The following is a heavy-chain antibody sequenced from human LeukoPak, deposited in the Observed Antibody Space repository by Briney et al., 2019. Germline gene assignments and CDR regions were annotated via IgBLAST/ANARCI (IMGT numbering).Heavy chain of an antibody. CDR3: ATAAVAGPITTIQPEYDY. CDR2: FDPEDGET. Sequence: ASVKVSCKVSGYTLTELSMHWVRQAPGKGLEWMGGFDPEDGETIYAQKFQGRVTMTEDTSTDTAYMELSSLRSEDTAVYYCATAAVAGPITTIQPEYDYWGQGTLVTVSS. J-gene: IGHJ4*02. D-gene: IGHD6-19*01. CDR1: GYTLTELS. V-gene: IGHV1-24*01.